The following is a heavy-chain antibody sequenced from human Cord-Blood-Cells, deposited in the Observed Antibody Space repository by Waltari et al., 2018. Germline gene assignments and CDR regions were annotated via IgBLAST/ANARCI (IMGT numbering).Heavy chain of an antibody. D-gene: IGHD7-27*01. CDR3: ARGPSLTGDDY. Sequence: QVQLQPWGAGRLKPSETLSLTCAVYGGSFSGYYWIWIRQPPGKGLEWIGEINHSGSTNYNPSLKSRVTISVDTSKNQFSLKLSSVTAADTAVYYCARGPSLTGDDYWGQGTLVTVSS. CDR2: INHSGST. CDR1: GGSFSGYY. J-gene: IGHJ4*02. V-gene: IGHV4-34*01.